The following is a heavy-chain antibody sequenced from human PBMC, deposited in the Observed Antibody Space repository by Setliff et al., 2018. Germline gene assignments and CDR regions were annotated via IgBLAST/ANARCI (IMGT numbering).Heavy chain of an antibody. D-gene: IGHD4-17*01. CDR3: AKDSFMTTVTTIYWKFDL. Sequence: GGSLRLSCAASGFTFSGYGMPWVRQAPGKGLEWVAFIRYDGSNKYYADSVKGRFTISRDNSQNTLYLQMNSLRAEDTAVYYCAKDSFMTTVTTIYWKFDLWGRGTLVTVSS. CDR1: GFTFSGYG. CDR2: IRYDGSNK. J-gene: IGHJ2*01. V-gene: IGHV3-30*02.